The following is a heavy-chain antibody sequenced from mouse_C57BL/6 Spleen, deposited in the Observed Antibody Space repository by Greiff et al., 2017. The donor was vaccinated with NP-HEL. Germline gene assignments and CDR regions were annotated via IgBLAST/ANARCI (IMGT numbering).Heavy chain of an antibody. D-gene: IGHD1-1*01. CDR3: ARSGCYGSRDDFDY. CDR2: IYPGSGCT. CDR1: GYTFTSYW. V-gene: IGHV1-56*01. J-gene: IGHJ2*01. Sequence: QVQLQQPGPELVRPGASVKISCKASGYTFTSYWMHWVRQRPGQGLEWIGEIYPGSGCTNYNEKFKGKATLTVDTSSSTAYMQLSSLTSEDSAVYVCARSGCYGSRDDFDYWGQGTTLTVSS.